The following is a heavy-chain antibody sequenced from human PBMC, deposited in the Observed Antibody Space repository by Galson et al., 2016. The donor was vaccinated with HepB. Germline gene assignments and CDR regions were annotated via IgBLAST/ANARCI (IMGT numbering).Heavy chain of an antibody. Sequence: SLRLSCAASGFTFSDHFMDWVRQAPGKGPEWVARIRSEASDYSTDYAASVKGRLTISRDDSKNSLFLQMNSLKTEDTALYFCVRDSRTHFYDFWGQGTQVTVSS. CDR3: VRDSRTHFYDF. V-gene: IGHV3-72*01. CDR2: IRSEASDYST. D-gene: IGHD3-3*02. CDR1: GFTFSDHF. J-gene: IGHJ4*02.